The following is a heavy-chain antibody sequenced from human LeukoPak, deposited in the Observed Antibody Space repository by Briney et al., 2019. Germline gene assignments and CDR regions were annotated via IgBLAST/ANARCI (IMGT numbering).Heavy chain of an antibody. CDR2: INHSGST. Sequence: SETLSLTCAVYGGSFSGYYWSWIRQPPGKGLEWIGEINHSGSTNYNPSLKSRVTISVDTSKNQFSLKLSSVTAADTAVYYCARVLHGSGSYEGYYFDYWGQGTLVTVSS. CDR1: GGSFSGYY. CDR3: ARVLHGSGSYEGYYFDY. D-gene: IGHD3-10*01. V-gene: IGHV4-34*01. J-gene: IGHJ4*02.